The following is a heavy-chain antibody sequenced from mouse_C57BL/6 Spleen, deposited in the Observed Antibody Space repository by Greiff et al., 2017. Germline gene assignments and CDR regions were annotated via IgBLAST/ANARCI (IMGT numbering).Heavy chain of an antibody. D-gene: IGHD1-1*01. J-gene: IGHJ2*01. V-gene: IGHV1-9*01. CDR1: GYTFTGYW. CDR2: ILPGSGST. Sequence: VQLQQSGAELMKPGASVKLSCKATGYTFTGYWIEWVKQRPGHGLEWIGEILPGSGSTTYNEKFKGKATFTADTSSNTAYMQLSSLTTEDSAISYCARGDYGGTYYFDYWGQGTTLTVSS. CDR3: ARGDYGGTYYFDY.